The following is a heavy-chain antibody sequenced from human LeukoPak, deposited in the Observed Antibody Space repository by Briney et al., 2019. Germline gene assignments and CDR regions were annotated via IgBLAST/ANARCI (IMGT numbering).Heavy chain of an antibody. CDR1: GLTVSSNY. CDR2: IFRGGDAGDN. V-gene: IGHV3-66*01. D-gene: IGHD4-17*01. CDR3: ARRVPGGYGDYTRGSGAFDI. J-gene: IGHJ3*02. Sequence: GGSLRLSCAASGLTVSSNYMSWVRQAPGKGLEWVSVIFRGGDAGDNYYADSVRGRFTISRDNSKNTLYLQMNSLRAEDTAVYYCARRVPGGYGDYTRGSGAFDIWGQGTMVTVCS.